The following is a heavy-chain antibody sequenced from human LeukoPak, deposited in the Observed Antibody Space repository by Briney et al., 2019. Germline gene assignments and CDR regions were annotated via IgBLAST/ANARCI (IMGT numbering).Heavy chain of an antibody. CDR2: IKQDGSEK. J-gene: IGHJ4*02. CDR3: ARDLGGSLYFDY. D-gene: IGHD1-26*01. V-gene: IGHV3-7*01. CDR1: GFTFSSFW. Sequence: GGSLRLSCAASGFTFSSFWMSWVREAPGKGREWVANIKQDGSEKYYVDSVKGRFTISRDNAKNSLYLQMNSLRAEDTAVYYCARDLGGSLYFDYWGQGTLVTVSS.